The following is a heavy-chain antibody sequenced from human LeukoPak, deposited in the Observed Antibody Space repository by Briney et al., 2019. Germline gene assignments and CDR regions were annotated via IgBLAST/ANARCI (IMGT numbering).Heavy chain of an antibody. V-gene: IGHV4-4*07. CDR1: GGSISSYY. J-gene: IGHJ4*02. CDR3: ARDARLHYYFDY. D-gene: IGHD6-25*01. CDR2: FYTSGST. Sequence: SETLSLTCTVSGGSISSYYWSWIRQPAVKGLEWIGRFYTSGSTHYNPSLKSRVTMSIDTSKNQFSLKLSSVTAADTAVYYCARDARLHYYFDYWGQGTLVTVSS.